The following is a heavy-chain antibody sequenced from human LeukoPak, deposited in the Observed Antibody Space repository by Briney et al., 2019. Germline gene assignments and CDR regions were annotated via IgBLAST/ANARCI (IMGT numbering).Heavy chain of an antibody. D-gene: IGHD1-14*01. CDR1: GSTFSIYG. V-gene: IGHV3-30*02. Sequence: GGSLRLSCASSGSTFSIYGMHWVRQPPGKGLEWVTFIRSDGSNKYYADSVKGRFTISRDNSKNTLYLQMNSLRAEDTAVYYCAKASQGTGYYFDYWGQGTLVTVSS. CDR3: AKASQGTGYYFDY. J-gene: IGHJ4*02. CDR2: IRSDGSNK.